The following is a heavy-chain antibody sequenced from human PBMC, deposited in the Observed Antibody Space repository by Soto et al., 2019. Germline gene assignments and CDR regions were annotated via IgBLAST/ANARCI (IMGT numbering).Heavy chain of an antibody. Sequence: SETLSLTCTVSGGSISSNYWTWIRQPPGKGLEWIGYVYNSGSINYNPSLKSRVTISEDTSKSQFSLKVNSMTAADTAVYYCARYRREAVAGYTLDNWGQGILVTVSS. J-gene: IGHJ4*02. CDR3: ARYRREAVAGYTLDN. CDR1: GGSISSNY. CDR2: VYNSGSI. V-gene: IGHV4-59*01. D-gene: IGHD6-13*01.